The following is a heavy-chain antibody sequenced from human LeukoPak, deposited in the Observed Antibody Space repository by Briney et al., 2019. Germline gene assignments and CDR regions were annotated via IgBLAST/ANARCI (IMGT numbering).Heavy chain of an antibody. CDR2: IKQDGSEK. CDR3: ARAEWSNWYFDL. J-gene: IGHJ2*01. D-gene: IGHD3-3*01. CDR1: GFTFSTYW. V-gene: IGHV3-7*03. Sequence: GGSMRLSCAASGFTFSTYWMNWVRQAPGKGLEWVANIKQDGSEKYYVDSVKGRFTLSRDSAKNSLYLQMNSLRAEDTAVYYCARAEWSNWYFDLWGRGTLVTVSS.